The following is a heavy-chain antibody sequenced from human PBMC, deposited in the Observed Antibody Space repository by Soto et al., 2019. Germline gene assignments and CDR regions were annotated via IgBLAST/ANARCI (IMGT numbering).Heavy chain of an antibody. Sequence: QVPLLQSGAEVKKPGASVKVSCKASGYTFTNYGITWVRQAPGQGLEWMGWISAYNGDTHYTQRLQGRVTMTTDTSTSTAYVELRGLRSDDTAVYYCARVQQLVGYFYYYMDVWGKGTTVTVSS. CDR3: ARVQQLVGYFYYYMDV. CDR2: ISAYNGDT. V-gene: IGHV1-18*01. CDR1: GYTFTNYG. J-gene: IGHJ6*03. D-gene: IGHD6-6*01.